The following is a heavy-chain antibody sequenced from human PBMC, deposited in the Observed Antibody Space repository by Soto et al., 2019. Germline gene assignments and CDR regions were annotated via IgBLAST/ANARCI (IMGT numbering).Heavy chain of an antibody. V-gene: IGHV3-23*01. CDR3: ARAIGADFFDY. D-gene: IGHD6-25*01. CDR1: GFTFSNYA. CDR2: ISDNGANT. J-gene: IGHJ4*02. Sequence: PGGSLRLSCIASGFTFSNYAMSWVRQAPGKGLEWVSTISDNGANTFIGDSMKDHFDISRDNSKNTVFLHLSTVRAEDTAIYYCARAIGADFFDYWGQGTPVT.